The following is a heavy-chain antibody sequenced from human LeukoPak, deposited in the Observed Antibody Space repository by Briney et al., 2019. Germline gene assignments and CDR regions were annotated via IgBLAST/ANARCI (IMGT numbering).Heavy chain of an antibody. V-gene: IGHV3-30*03. J-gene: IGHJ4*02. Sequence: GGSLRLSCAASGFTFSSYGMHWVRQAPGKGLEWVAVISYDGSNKYYADSVKGRFTISRDNSETTLYLQMNSLRAEDTAVYYCGSISGASFGDFWGQGTLVTVSS. D-gene: IGHD1-26*01. CDR3: GSISGASFGDF. CDR1: GFTFSSYG. CDR2: ISYDGSNK.